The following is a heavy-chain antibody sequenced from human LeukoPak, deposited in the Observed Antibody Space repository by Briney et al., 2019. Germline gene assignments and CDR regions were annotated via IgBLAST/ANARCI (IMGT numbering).Heavy chain of an antibody. CDR2: INHSEST. CDR3: ARGYQLLWGGWFDP. Sequence: SVTLSLTCAVYGGSYSGYYWSWIRQPPGKGLEWIGEINHSESTNYNPSLKSRVTISVDTSKNQFSLKLSSVIAADTAVYYCARGYQLLWGGWFDPWGQGTLVTVSS. J-gene: IGHJ5*02. D-gene: IGHD2-2*01. CDR1: GGSYSGYY. V-gene: IGHV4-34*01.